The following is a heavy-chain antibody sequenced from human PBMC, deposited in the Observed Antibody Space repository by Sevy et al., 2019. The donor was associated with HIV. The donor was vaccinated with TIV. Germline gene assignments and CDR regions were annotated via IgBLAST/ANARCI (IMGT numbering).Heavy chain of an antibody. CDR3: ARGIVNCDGMDV. Sequence: GGSLRLSCAASGFTFSNYNMNWVRQAPGKGLEWVSFISFMSNYIYYGDSVKGRFTISRDNAKNSVYLQMNSLRAEDTAGYYCARGIVNCDGMDVWGQGTTVTVSS. CDR1: GFTFSNYN. D-gene: IGHD1-20*01. V-gene: IGHV3-21*01. CDR2: ISFMSNYI. J-gene: IGHJ6*02.